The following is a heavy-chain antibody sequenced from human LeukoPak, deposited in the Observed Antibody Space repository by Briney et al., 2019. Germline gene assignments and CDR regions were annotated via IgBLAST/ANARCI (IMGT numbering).Heavy chain of an antibody. CDR3: ASDSSSSRAAVD. V-gene: IGHV3-33*01. D-gene: IGHD6-13*01. CDR2: IWYDGSNK. Sequence: PGGSLRLSCAASGFTFSSYGMHWVRQAPGKGLEWVAVIWYDGSNKYYADSVKGRFTISRDSSKNTLYLQMNSLRAKDTAVYYCASDSSSSRAAVDWGQGTLVTVSS. J-gene: IGHJ4*02. CDR1: GFTFSSYG.